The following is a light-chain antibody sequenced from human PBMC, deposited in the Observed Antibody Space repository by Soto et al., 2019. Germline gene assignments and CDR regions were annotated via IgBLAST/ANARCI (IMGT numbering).Light chain of an antibody. CDR2: EVT. Sequence: QSVLTQPASVSGSRGQSIIISCVGRNTDVGQDKSVSWYQQGPGKAPKLLIFEVTNRPSGVSNRFSGSRSGNTASLTISGLQPDDEGDYYCAAWDDSLNGPLFGGGTKLTVL. CDR3: AAWDDSLNGPL. V-gene: IGLV2-14*01. J-gene: IGLJ3*02. CDR1: NTDVGQDKS.